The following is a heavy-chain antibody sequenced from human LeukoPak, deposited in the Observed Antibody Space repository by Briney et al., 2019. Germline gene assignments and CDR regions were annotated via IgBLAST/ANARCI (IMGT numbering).Heavy chain of an antibody. V-gene: IGHV4-59*01. CDR2: ISYSGST. Sequence: SETLSLTCTVSGASISSYFWSWIRQPPGKGLEWIGYISYSGSTNYNPSLKSRVTISVDTSNNHLSLRLRSVTAADTAVYYCARGFVGRKYLGLDVWGHGTTVTVSS. J-gene: IGHJ6*02. CDR1: GASISSYF. CDR3: ARGFVGRKYLGLDV. D-gene: IGHD2/OR15-2a*01.